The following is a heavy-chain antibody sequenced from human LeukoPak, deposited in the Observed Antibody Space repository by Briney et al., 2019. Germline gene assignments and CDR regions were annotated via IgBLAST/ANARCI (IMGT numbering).Heavy chain of an antibody. J-gene: IGHJ4*02. Sequence: GGSLRLSCAASGFSFSTYSMNWVRQAPGKGLEWVSYISSSSSTIYYADSVKGRFTISRDNAKNSVYLQMNSLRAEDTAVYYCARGGYCSSTSCYKGDYWGQGTLVTVSS. CDR3: ARGGYCSSTSCYKGDY. V-gene: IGHV3-48*01. CDR1: GFSFSTYS. CDR2: ISSSSSTI. D-gene: IGHD2-2*02.